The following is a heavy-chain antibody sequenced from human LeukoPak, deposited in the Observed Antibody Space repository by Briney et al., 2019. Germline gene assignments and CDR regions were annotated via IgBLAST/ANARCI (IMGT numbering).Heavy chain of an antibody. J-gene: IGHJ4*02. CDR1: GFTFSNAW. V-gene: IGHV3-15*01. Sequence: GGYLRLSCAASGFTFSNAWLSWVRQAPGKGLEWVGRIKSKTDGGTTDYAAPVKGRFTISRDDSKNTLYLQMNSLKTEGTAVNYCSTDRGQHQLLLWRTGWRGQGTLVTASS. CDR2: IKSKTDGGTT. D-gene: IGHD2-2*01. CDR3: STDRGQHQLLLWRTGW.